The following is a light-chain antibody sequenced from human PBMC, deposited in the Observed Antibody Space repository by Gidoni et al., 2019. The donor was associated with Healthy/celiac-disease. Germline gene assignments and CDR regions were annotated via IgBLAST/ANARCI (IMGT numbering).Light chain of an antibody. CDR3: SSYTSSSTLYV. Sequence: QSALTQPASVSGSPGQSITISCTGTSSDVGGYNYVSWYQQHPGKAPKLMIYEVSNRTSGGSNRFSGYKSGNTASLTISGLQAEDEADYYCSSYTSSSTLYVFGTGTKVTVL. CDR2: EVS. J-gene: IGLJ1*01. CDR1: SSDVGGYNY. V-gene: IGLV2-14*01.